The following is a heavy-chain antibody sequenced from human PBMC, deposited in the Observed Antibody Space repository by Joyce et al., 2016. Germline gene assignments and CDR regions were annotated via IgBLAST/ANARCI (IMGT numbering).Heavy chain of an antibody. Sequence: EVQLVESGGGLVQPGGSLRLSCAASGFVFSNYWMDWVRQAPGKGLEGVANINQDGSEIYYLGSVKGRFSISRDNAENSVYLQINSLRAEDTAVYYCTRQLDYWGQGTLVAVSS. V-gene: IGHV3-7*03. J-gene: IGHJ4*02. CDR2: INQDGSEI. CDR3: TRQLDY. CDR1: GFVFSNYW.